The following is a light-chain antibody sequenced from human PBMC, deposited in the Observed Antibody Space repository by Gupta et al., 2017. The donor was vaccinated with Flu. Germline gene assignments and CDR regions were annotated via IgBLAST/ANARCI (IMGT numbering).Light chain of an antibody. CDR1: QSVSSN. Sequence: PGTVSVSPGERATLSCRASQSVSSNLAWYQQKPGKAPRLLIYGASSRASGIPERFSGGGSGTDFTLTISRLEPEDLAVYYCQQYGSSPRTFGQGTKVEIK. CDR3: QQYGSSPRT. V-gene: IGKV3-20*01. CDR2: GAS. J-gene: IGKJ1*01.